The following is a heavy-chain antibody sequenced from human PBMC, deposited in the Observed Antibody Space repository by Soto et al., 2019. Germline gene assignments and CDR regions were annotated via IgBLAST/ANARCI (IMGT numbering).Heavy chain of an antibody. CDR1: GFTVSSYG. CDR3: AKDDQWLAN. Sequence: PGGSLRISCAASGFTVSSYGMHWVRQAPGKGLEWVAVISYDGSNKYYADSVKGRFTISRDNSKNTLYLQMNSLRAEDTAVYYCAKDDQWLANWGQGTLVTVSS. V-gene: IGHV3-30*18. J-gene: IGHJ4*02. D-gene: IGHD6-19*01. CDR2: ISYDGSNK.